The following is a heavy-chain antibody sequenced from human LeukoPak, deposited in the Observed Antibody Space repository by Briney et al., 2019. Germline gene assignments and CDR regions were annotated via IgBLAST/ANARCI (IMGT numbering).Heavy chain of an antibody. D-gene: IGHD3-22*01. CDR1: GFTFSSYW. CDR2: IKQDGSEK. J-gene: IGHJ4*02. Sequence: GGSLRLSCAASGFTFSSYWMSWVRQAPGKGLEWVANIKQDGSEKYYVDSVKGRFTISRDDAKNSLYLQMNSLRAEDTAVYYCARDSAYYYDSGDQFDYWGQGTLVTVSS. V-gene: IGHV3-7*03. CDR3: ARDSAYYYDSGDQFDY.